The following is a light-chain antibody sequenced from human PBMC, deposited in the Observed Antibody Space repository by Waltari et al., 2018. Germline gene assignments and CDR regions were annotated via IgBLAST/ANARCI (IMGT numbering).Light chain of an antibody. CDR3: AAWDDSLNGLI. CDR1: SPHTEYHT. V-gene: IGLV1-44*01. CDR2: SNN. J-gene: IGLJ2*01. Sequence: SVLTQPPSASGDPGQRVTIPCSGSSPHTEYHTVSWFQQLPGTAPKLLIYSNNLRPSGVPERFSGSKSGTSASLAISGLQSEDEADYYCAAWDDSLNGLIFGGATRLTVL.